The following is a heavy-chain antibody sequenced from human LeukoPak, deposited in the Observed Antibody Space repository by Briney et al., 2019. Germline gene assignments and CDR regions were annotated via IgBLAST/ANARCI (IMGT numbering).Heavy chain of an antibody. CDR1: GFTFSSYS. Sequence: GGSLRLSYAASGFTFSSYSMSWVRQAPGKGLQWVSVISDSGGITYYADSVQGRFAISRDNSKNTLYLQMNSLRAEDTAIYYCAKDPHSASEGIGYWGQGTLVTVSS. J-gene: IGHJ4*02. CDR2: ISDSGGIT. V-gene: IGHV3-23*01. D-gene: IGHD4-11*01. CDR3: AKDPHSASEGIGY.